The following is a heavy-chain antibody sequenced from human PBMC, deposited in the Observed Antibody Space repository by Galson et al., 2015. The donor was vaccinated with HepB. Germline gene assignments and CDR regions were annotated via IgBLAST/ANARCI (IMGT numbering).Heavy chain of an antibody. CDR3: AKGSAPRRPFHFDY. CDR2: INGSGGGP. CDR1: GFTLSSSA. V-gene: IGHV3-23*01. Sequence: SLRLSCAASGFTLSSSAMSWVHQAPGKGLEWASAINGSGGGPYYADSVKGRFTISTDMSKNTVYLQMNNLRADDTAVYYCAKGSAPRRPFHFDYWGQGTLVTVSS. J-gene: IGHJ4*02. D-gene: IGHD3-10*01.